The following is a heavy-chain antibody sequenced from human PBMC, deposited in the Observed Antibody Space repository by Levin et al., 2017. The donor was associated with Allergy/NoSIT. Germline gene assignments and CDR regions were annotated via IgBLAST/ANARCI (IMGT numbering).Heavy chain of an antibody. Sequence: LSLTCAASGFTFSDFWMHWVRQVPGKGLMWVAHIAGDGSSPRYAGSVKGRFTISRDNAKNTLYLQMSSLRVEDSAVYYCARDRVSGSGDHWGQGTVVTVSS. J-gene: IGHJ5*02. D-gene: IGHD2/OR15-2a*01. CDR3: ARDRVSGSGDH. CDR2: IAGDGSSP. V-gene: IGHV3-74*01. CDR1: GFTFSDFW.